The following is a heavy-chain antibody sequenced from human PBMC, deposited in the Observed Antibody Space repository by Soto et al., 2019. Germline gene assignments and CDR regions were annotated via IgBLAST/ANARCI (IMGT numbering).Heavy chain of an antibody. CDR2: ISSDSRYI. V-gene: IGHV3-48*02. Sequence: GGSLRLSCAASGFTLSNYAVNWVRQAPGKGLEWVSYISSDSRYIYHGDSVKGRFTISRDNARNSVYLQMNSLRDEDTAVYYCARIKLVDFFFINVDVYDMDVWGQGTPVTVSS. CDR3: ARIKLVDFFFINVDVYDMDV. D-gene: IGHD2-15*01. J-gene: IGHJ6*02. CDR1: GFTLSNYA.